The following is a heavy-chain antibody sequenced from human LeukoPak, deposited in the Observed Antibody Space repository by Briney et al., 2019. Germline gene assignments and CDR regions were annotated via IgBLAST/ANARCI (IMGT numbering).Heavy chain of an antibody. V-gene: IGHV1-46*01. CDR1: GYTFTGYY. Sequence: ASAKVSCKASGYTFTGYYMHWVRQAPGEGLEWMGIINPTGGSTSYAQKFQGRVTMTRDTSTSTVYMELSSLRSEDTAVYYCATRTVGAHVGYYFDYWGQGTLVTVSS. CDR2: INPTGGST. CDR3: ATRTVGAHVGYYFDY. J-gene: IGHJ4*02. D-gene: IGHD1-26*01.